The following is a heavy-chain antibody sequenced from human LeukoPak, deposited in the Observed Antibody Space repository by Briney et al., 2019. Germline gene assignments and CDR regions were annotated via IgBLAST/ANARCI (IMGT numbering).Heavy chain of an antibody. CDR1: GFTFSSYG. CDR3: AKNRDSSDYPRDFDF. CDR2: IRHDGSYQ. J-gene: IGHJ4*02. D-gene: IGHD3-22*01. Sequence: GGSLRLSCAAFGFTFSSYGMHWVRQTLGKGLEWVAFIRHDGSYQQYADSVKGRFTVSRDNSKDMVYLQMNSLRTEDTAVYYCAKNRDSSDYPRDFDFWGQGTLVTVSS. V-gene: IGHV3-30*02.